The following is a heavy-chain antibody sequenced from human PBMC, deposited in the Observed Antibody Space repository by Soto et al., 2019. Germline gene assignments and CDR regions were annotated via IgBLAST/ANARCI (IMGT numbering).Heavy chain of an antibody. CDR1: GYTFTSYD. CDR3: ARGHGVGIAVAGTDNYYYYGMDV. V-gene: IGHV1-8*01. CDR2: MNPNSGNT. D-gene: IGHD6-19*01. Sequence: ASVKVSCKASGYTFTSYDINWVRQATGQGLEWMGWMNPNSGNTGYAQKFQGWVTMTRDTSISTAYMELSRLRSDDTAVYYCARGHGVGIAVAGTDNYYYYGMDVWGQGTTVTVSS. J-gene: IGHJ6*02.